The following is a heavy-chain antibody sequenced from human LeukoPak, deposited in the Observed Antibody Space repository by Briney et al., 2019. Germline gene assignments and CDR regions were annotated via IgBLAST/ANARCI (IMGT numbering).Heavy chain of an antibody. V-gene: IGHV4-4*09. CDR1: GGSISSYY. Sequence: SETLSLTCTVSGGSISSYYWSWIRQPPGKGPEWIGYIYTSGSTNYNPSLKSRVTISVDTSKNQFSLKLSSVTAADTAVYYCARHRGYFWSGYYTGVSEDWFDPWGQGTLVTVSS. J-gene: IGHJ5*02. CDR3: ARHRGYFWSGYYTGVSEDWFDP. CDR2: IYTSGST. D-gene: IGHD3-3*01.